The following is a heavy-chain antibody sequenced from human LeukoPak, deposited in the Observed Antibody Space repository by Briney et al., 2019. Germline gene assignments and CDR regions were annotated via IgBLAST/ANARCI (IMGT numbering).Heavy chain of an antibody. CDR1: GTSITSFY. V-gene: IGHV4-59*01. Sequence: PSETLSLTCIVSGTSITSFYWSWIRQPPGKGLEWIGCIHYSGPTNYSPSLRSRITLSVDTSKNQVSLILRSVTAADTAVYFCARDSSPGDSWGQGTLVTVSS. J-gene: IGHJ5*01. D-gene: IGHD2-2*01. CDR2: IHYSGPT. CDR3: ARDSSPGDS.